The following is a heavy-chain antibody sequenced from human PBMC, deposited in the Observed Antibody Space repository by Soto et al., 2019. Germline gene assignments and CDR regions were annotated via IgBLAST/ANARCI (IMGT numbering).Heavy chain of an antibody. D-gene: IGHD3-9*01. CDR2: IKEDGSEE. J-gene: IGHJ4*02. V-gene: IGHV3-7*01. CDR1: GFTFNTYW. Sequence: QLVESGGGLVQPGGSLRLSCATSGFTFNTYWMTWVRQAPGKGLEWVANIKEDGSEENYVDSVKGRFTISRDNGKNSLLLQMNRLRREHSAVYYCGRSFAFDWLLFTLDYWGQGTLVSVSS. CDR3: GRSFAFDWLLFTLDY.